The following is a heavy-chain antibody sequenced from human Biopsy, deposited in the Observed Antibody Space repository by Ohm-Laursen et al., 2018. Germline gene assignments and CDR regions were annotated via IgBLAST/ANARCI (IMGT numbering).Heavy chain of an antibody. V-gene: IGHV1-69*13. CDR2: IITFFRTV. D-gene: IGHD3-9*01. Sequence: GASVKVSCKASGGTFGNYAISWVRQAPGQGLEWMGGIITFFRTVNYAQKFQGRLTITADESTTTAYMELSSLRSEDTAVYYCAPQAPRDLAILTGGYHYDMAVWGQGTTVTVSS. CDR1: GGTFGNYA. J-gene: IGHJ6*02. CDR3: APQAPRDLAILTGGYHYDMAV.